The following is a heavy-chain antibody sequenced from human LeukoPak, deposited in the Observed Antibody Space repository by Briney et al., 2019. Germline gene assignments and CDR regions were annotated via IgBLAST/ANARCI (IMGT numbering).Heavy chain of an antibody. Sequence: PSGGSLRLSCAASGFTVSSNYMSWVRQAPGKGLEWVSVIYSGGSTYYADSVKGRFTISRDNSKNTLYLQMNSLRAEDTAVYYCARDSPYGSGSYHYYFDYWGQGTLVTVSS. CDR1: GFTVSSNY. J-gene: IGHJ4*02. CDR2: IYSGGST. CDR3: ARDSPYGSGSYHYYFDY. V-gene: IGHV3-66*01. D-gene: IGHD3-10*01.